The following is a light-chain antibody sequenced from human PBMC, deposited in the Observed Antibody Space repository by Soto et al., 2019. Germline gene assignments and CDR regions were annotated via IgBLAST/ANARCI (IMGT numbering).Light chain of an antibody. V-gene: IGKV3-20*01. CDR3: QQDGSSPWT. J-gene: IGKJ1*01. CDR1: QTIRSNY. CDR2: GAS. Sequence: ETVLTQSPGTLSLSPGERATLSCRASQTIRSNYLAWYRQTPGQAPRLLIYGASNRATGIADRFSCSGSGTDFTLIISRLEPEDVALYYCQQDGSSPWTFGQGTKVEIK.